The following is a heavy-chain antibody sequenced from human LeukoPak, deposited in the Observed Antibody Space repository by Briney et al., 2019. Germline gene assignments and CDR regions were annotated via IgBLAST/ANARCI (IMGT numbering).Heavy chain of an antibody. CDR1: GFTFSSYG. CDR2: IRYDGSNK. D-gene: IGHD3-22*01. Sequence: PGGSLRLSCAASGFTFSSYGMHWVRQAPGKGLEWVAFIRYDGSNKYYADSVKGRFTISRDNSKNTLYLQMNSLRAEDTAVYYCARDSSGYSNYFDYWGQGTLVTVSS. J-gene: IGHJ4*02. CDR3: ARDSSGYSNYFDY. V-gene: IGHV3-30*02.